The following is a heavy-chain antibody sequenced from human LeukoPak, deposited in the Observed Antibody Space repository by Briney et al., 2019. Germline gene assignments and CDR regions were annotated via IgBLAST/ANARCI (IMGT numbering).Heavy chain of an antibody. Sequence: GESLKISCKGSGYTFTNYWIGWVRQMPGKGLEWMGIIWPSDSDTRYSPSFQGQVTISADKSINTAYLQWSSLKASDTAIYFCARRISGYYIDYWGQGTLVTVSS. D-gene: IGHD1-26*01. V-gene: IGHV5-51*01. CDR1: GYTFTNYW. CDR2: IWPSDSDT. J-gene: IGHJ4*02. CDR3: ARRISGYYIDY.